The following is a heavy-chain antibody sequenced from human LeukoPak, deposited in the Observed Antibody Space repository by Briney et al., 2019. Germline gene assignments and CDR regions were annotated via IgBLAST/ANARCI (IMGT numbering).Heavy chain of an antibody. CDR2: TYYRSKWYN. CDR3: AGKAGSGPSRYFHH. CDR1: GDSVSSNSAA. V-gene: IGHV6-1*01. Sequence: PSQTLSLTCAISGDSVSSNSAAWSWIRRSPSRGLEWLGRTYYRSKWYNNYAVSVKSRITINPDTSKNQFSLQLNSVTPEDAGEYYCAGKAGSGPSRYFHHWGQGTLVTVSS. J-gene: IGHJ1*01. D-gene: IGHD6-19*01.